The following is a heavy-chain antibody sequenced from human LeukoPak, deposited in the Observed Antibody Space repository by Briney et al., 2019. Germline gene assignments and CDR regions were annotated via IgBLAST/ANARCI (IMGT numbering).Heavy chain of an antibody. J-gene: IGHJ3*02. Sequence: GGSLQISCKGSGYHLTSYWIGWVRPVPGEGLEWMGIIYPGDSDTRYSPSFQGQVTISADKSISTAYPQWSSLKASDTAMYYCARQHDAFDIWGQGTMVTVSS. V-gene: IGHV5-51*01. CDR2: IYPGDSDT. CDR3: ARQHDAFDI. CDR1: GYHLTSYW.